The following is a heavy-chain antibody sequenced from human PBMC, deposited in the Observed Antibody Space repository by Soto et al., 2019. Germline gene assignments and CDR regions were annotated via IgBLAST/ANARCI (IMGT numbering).Heavy chain of an antibody. CDR2: IIPIFGTA. J-gene: IGHJ4*02. CDR3: ASPLYSSSWYYSFDY. CDR1: GGTFSSYA. Sequence: SVKVSCKASGGTFSSYAISWVRQAPGQGLEWMGGIIPIFGTANYAQKFQGRVTITADESTSTAYMELSSLRSEDTAVYYCASPLYSSSWYYSFDYWGQGTLVTVSS. V-gene: IGHV1-69*13. D-gene: IGHD6-13*01.